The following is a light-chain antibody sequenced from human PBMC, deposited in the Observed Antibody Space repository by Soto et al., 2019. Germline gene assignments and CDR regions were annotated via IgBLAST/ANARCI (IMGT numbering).Light chain of an antibody. V-gene: IGLV2-14*01. Sequence: QSALTQPASVSGSPGQSITISCSETSSNVGAYNFVSWYQQHPGKAPKLMIYEVSSRPSGVSNRFSGSKSDNTASLTISGLQAEDEADYYCSSFTTSSTYVFGTGTKLTVL. CDR2: EVS. J-gene: IGLJ1*01. CDR3: SSFTTSSTYV. CDR1: SSNVGAYNF.